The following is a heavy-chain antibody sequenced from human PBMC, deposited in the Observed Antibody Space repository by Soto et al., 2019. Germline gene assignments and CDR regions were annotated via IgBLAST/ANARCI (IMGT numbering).Heavy chain of an antibody. V-gene: IGHV3-23*01. CDR2: ISGSAGSA. J-gene: IGHJ4*02. CDR1: GFTFSSYA. Sequence: PGGSLRLSCAASGFTFSSYAVSWVRQAPGKGLEWASSISGSAGSAYYVDPVKGRFTISRDNSKNTVYLQMNSLRAEDTAVYYCAKDWTTLIVEGGYFDYWAPGTLVTVSS. D-gene: IGHD3-22*01. CDR3: AKDWTTLIVEGGYFDY.